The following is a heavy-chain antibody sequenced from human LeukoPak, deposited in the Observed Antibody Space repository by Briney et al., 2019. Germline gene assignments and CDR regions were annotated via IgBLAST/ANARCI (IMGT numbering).Heavy chain of an antibody. CDR2: IYYSGST. CDR1: GGSISSSSYY. J-gene: IGHJ5*02. D-gene: IGHD3-10*01. Sequence: SETLSLTCTVSGGSISSSSYYWGWIRQPPGKGLEWIGSIYYSGSTYYNPSLKSRVTISVDTSKNQFSLKLSSVTAADTAVYYCARHRWFEELSVFDPWGQGTLVTVSS. V-gene: IGHV4-39*01. CDR3: ARHRWFEELSVFDP.